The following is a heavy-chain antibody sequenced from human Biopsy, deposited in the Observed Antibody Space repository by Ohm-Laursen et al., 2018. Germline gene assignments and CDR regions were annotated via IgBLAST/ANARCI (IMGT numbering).Heavy chain of an antibody. CDR1: GGSISSGGYY. J-gene: IGHJ5*02. CDR2: IYNVEST. CDR3: VRDRRDWYEP. V-gene: IGHV4-31*03. Sequence: TLSLTCSVSGGSISSGGYYWSWIRQFPGKGLELLGYIYNVESTYYNPSLKSRALISGDASRSQYSLKLTSVTAADTAVYYCVRDRRDWYEPWGQGTLVTVSS.